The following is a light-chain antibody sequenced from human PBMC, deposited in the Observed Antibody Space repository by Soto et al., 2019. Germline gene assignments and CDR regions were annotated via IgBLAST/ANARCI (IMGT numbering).Light chain of an antibody. V-gene: IGLV4-60*03. J-gene: IGLJ2*01. CDR3: ETWDSSTYVV. Sequence: QSALTQSSSASASLGSSVKLTCTLSSAHSSYIIAWHQQQPGKAPRYLMKLEGSGSYNKGSGVPDRFSGSSSGADRYLTISNLQSEDEADYYCETWDSSTYVVFGGGTKLTVL. CDR2: LEGSGSY. CDR1: SAHSSYI.